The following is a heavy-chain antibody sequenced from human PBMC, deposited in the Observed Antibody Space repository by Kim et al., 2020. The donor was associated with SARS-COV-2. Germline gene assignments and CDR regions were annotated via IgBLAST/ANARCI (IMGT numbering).Heavy chain of an antibody. D-gene: IGHD6-13*01. CDR2: IWYDGSNK. J-gene: IGHJ6*02. CDR1: GFTFSSYG. CDR3: ARGGPQLVPDYYYGMDV. V-gene: IGHV3-33*01. Sequence: GGSLRLSCAASGFTFSSYGMHWVRQAPGKGLEWVAVIWYDGSNKYYADSVKGRFTISRDNSKNTLYLQMNSLRAEDTAVYYCARGGPQLVPDYYYGMDVWGQGTTVTVSS.